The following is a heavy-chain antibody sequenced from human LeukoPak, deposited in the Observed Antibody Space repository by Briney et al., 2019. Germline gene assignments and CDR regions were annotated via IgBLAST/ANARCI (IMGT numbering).Heavy chain of an antibody. CDR3: ARELYSSGYHDAFDI. J-gene: IGHJ3*02. CDR2: VSHSGST. Sequence: SETLSLTCAAYGGSFSGYYWSWIRQPPGKGLEWIGEVSHSGSTNYNPSLKSRVTISVDTSKNQFSLKLSSVTAADTAVYYCARELYSSGYHDAFDIWGQGTMVTVSS. D-gene: IGHD3-22*01. V-gene: IGHV4-34*01. CDR1: GGSFSGYY.